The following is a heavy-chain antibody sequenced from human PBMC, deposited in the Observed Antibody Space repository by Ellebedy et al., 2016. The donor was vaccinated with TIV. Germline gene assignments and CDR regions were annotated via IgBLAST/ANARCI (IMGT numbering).Heavy chain of an antibody. CDR1: GGSFSGYY. J-gene: IGHJ5*02. Sequence: SETLSLXXAVYGGSFSGYYWSWIRQPPGKGLEWIGEINHSGSTNYNPSLKSRVTISVDTSKNQFSLKLSSVTSADTAVYYCARGLKMVVAATRGYWFDPWGQGTLVTVSS. CDR3: ARGLKMVVAATRGYWFDP. V-gene: IGHV4-34*01. D-gene: IGHD2-15*01. CDR2: INHSGST.